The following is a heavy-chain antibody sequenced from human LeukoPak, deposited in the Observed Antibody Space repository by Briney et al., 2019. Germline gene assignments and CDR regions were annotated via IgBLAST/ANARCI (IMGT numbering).Heavy chain of an antibody. J-gene: IGHJ4*02. D-gene: IGHD4-17*01. CDR2: IIPIFGTA. Sequence: SVKVSCKASGGTFSSYAISWVRQAPGQGLEWMGGIIPIFGTANYAQKFQGRVTITADESTSTAYMELSSLRSEDTAVYYCAREIIGDDYGDPVGSGVVDYWGQGTLVTVSS. CDR3: AREIIGDDYGDPVGSGVVDY. V-gene: IGHV1-69*01. CDR1: GGTFSSYA.